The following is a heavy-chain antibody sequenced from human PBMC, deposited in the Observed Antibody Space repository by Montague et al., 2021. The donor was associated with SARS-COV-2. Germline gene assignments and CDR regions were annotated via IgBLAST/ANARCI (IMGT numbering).Heavy chain of an antibody. V-gene: IGHV3-30*03. CDR3: ARDREITMVRCAPLYGMDV. D-gene: IGHD3-10*01. CDR2: ISYDGSNK. J-gene: IGHJ6*02. Sequence: SLRLSCAASGFTFSSYSMNWVRQAPGKGLEWVAVISYDGSNKYYADSVKGRFTISRDNSKNTLYLQMNSLRAEDTAVYYCARDREITMVRCAPLYGMDVWGQGTTVTVSS. CDR1: GFTFSSYS.